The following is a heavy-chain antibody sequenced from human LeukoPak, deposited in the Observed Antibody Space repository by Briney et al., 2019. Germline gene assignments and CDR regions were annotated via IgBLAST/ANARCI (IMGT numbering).Heavy chain of an antibody. CDR1: GYTFTSYG. D-gene: IGHD2-21*02. CDR2: ISAYNGNT. CDR3: ARDSSYCGGDCNTDKDAFDI. Sequence: ASVKVSCKASGYTFTSYGISWVRQAPGQGLEWKGWISAYNGNTNYAQKLQGRVTMTTDTSTITAYMELRSLRSDDTAVYYCARDSSYCGGDCNTDKDAFDIWGQGTMVTVSS. V-gene: IGHV1-18*04. J-gene: IGHJ3*02.